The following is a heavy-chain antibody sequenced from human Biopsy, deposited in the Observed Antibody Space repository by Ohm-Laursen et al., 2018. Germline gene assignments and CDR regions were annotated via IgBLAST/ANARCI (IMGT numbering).Heavy chain of an antibody. CDR1: GGSISSDY. Sequence: GTLSLTYTVSGGSISSDYWNWIRQPPGKGLEWIGYIYYSGTTDYSPSLKSRVTISIDKSKNQFFLKLSSVTAEDTAVYYCARDDAVTVIRGLYYWGQGALVTVSS. J-gene: IGHJ4*02. CDR3: ARDDAVTVIRGLYY. V-gene: IGHV4-59*01. CDR2: IYYSGTT. D-gene: IGHD2-21*02.